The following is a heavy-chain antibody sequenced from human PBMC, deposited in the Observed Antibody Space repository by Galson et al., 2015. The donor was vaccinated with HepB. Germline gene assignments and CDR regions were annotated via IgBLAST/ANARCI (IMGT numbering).Heavy chain of an antibody. CDR2: ISGYNGNT. J-gene: IGHJ6*03. CDR3: ARGVTGYYYYIDV. Sequence: SVKVSCKASGYTFSSYGISWVRQAPGQGLEWMGWISGYNGNTNYAQKLQGRITMTTDTSTSTAYMELRSLRSDDTAVYFCARGVTGYYYYIDVWAKGTTVTVSS. CDR1: GYTFSSYG. V-gene: IGHV1-18*01.